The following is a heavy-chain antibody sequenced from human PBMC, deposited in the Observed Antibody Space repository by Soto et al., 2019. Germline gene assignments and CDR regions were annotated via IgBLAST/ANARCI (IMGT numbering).Heavy chain of an antibody. J-gene: IGHJ4*02. CDR3: ARHFGGSPYDILTGYYEGSTHYDY. D-gene: IGHD3-9*01. Sequence: SETLSLTCAVYGGSFSGYYWSWIRQPPGKGLEWIGEINHSGSTNYHPSLKSRVTISVDTSKNQFSLKLSSVTAADTAVYYCARHFGGSPYDILTGYYEGSTHYDYWGQGTLVTVSS. CDR2: INHSGST. V-gene: IGHV4-34*01. CDR1: GGSFSGYY.